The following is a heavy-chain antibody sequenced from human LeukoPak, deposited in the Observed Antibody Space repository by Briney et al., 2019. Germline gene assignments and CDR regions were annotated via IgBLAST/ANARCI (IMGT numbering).Heavy chain of an antibody. CDR1: GFIFSNAW. CDR3: ARDHHRRLYDSQARDTFDI. D-gene: IGHD3-22*01. Sequence: PGGSLRLSCAASGFIFSNAWMNWVRQAPGKGLEWVSYISSSSSTIYYADSVKGRFTISRDNAKNSLYLQMNSLRAEDTAVYYCARDHHRRLYDSQARDTFDIWGQGTMVTVSS. CDR2: ISSSSSTI. J-gene: IGHJ3*02. V-gene: IGHV3-48*01.